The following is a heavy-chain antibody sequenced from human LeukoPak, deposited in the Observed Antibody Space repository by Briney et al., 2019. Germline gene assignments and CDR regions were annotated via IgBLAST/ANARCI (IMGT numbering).Heavy chain of an antibody. V-gene: IGHV1-2*02. D-gene: IGHD4-11*01. CDR1: GFTFTAYH. CDR3: ARDGYSNYRGEIDY. J-gene: IGHJ4*02. CDR2: INPNSGGT. Sequence: ASVKVSCKASGFTFTAYHMHWVRQAPGQGLEWMGWINPNSGGTNYAQKFQGRVTMTRDTSISTAYMELSRLRSDDTAVYYCARDGYSNYRGEIDYWGQGTLVTVSS.